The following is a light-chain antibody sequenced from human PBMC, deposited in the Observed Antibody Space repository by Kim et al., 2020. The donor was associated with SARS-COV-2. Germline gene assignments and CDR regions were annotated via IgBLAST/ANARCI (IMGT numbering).Light chain of an antibody. Sequence: GQSVTISCTGNSSDVGDYSYVSWYQQHPGKAPKLMIYDVNKRPSGVPDRFSGSKSGNTASLTITGLQTEDEADYYCCSYAGSYTYVFGVGTKVPVL. CDR3: CSYAGSYTYV. CDR1: SSDVGDYSY. V-gene: IGLV2-11*03. J-gene: IGLJ1*01. CDR2: DVN.